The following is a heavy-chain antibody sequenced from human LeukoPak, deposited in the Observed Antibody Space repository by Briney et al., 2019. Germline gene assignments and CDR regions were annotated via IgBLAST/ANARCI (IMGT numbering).Heavy chain of an antibody. V-gene: IGHV4-34*01. CDR3: ARGRIGSGWYNYYYYGMDV. D-gene: IGHD6-19*01. CDR1: GGSFSGYY. Sequence: PSETLPLTCAVYGGSFSGYYWSWIRQPPGKGLEWIGEINHSGSTNYNPSLKSRVTISVDTSKNQFSLKLSSVTAADTAVYYCARGRIGSGWYNYYYYGMDVWGQGTTVTVSS. CDR2: INHSGST. J-gene: IGHJ6*02.